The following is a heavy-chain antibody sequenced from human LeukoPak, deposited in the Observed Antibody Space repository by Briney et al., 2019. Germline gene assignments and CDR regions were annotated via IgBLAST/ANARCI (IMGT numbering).Heavy chain of an antibody. V-gene: IGHV4-59*01. Sequence: SETLSLTCTVSGRSINRYYWSWLRQPPGKGLKWIGYIYYSGSTNYNPSLKSRVTISLDTSKNQFSLRLNSVTAADTGVYYCARERSMVRGLDCDIWDRGTMVTVSS. CDR3: ARERSMVRGLDCDI. D-gene: IGHD3-10*01. J-gene: IGHJ3*02. CDR1: GRSINRYY. CDR2: IYYSGST.